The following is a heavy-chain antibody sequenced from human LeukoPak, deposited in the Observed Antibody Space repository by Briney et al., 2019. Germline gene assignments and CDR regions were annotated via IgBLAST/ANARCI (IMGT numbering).Heavy chain of an antibody. Sequence: SVKVSCKASGGTFSSYAISWVRQAPGQGLEWMGRIIPILGIANYAQKFQGRVTITADKSTSTAYMELSSLRSEDTVVYYCARPQLLDAFDIWGQGTMVTVSS. CDR3: ARPQLLDAFDI. V-gene: IGHV1-69*04. CDR1: GGTFSSYA. D-gene: IGHD3-10*01. J-gene: IGHJ3*02. CDR2: IIPILGIA.